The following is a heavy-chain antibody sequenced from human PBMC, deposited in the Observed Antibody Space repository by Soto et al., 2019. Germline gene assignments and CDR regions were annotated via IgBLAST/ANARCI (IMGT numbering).Heavy chain of an antibody. V-gene: IGHV3-49*04. CDR2: IRSKAYGGTT. CDR3: TRDVYSGYDCYYYYGMDV. D-gene: IGHD5-12*01. CDR1: GFTFGDYA. Sequence: GGSLRLSCTASGFTFGDYAMSWVRQAPGKGLEWVGFIRSKAYGGTTEYAASVKGRFTISRDDSKSIAYLQMNSLETEDTAVYYCTRDVYSGYDCYYYYGMDVWGQGTTVTVSS. J-gene: IGHJ6*02.